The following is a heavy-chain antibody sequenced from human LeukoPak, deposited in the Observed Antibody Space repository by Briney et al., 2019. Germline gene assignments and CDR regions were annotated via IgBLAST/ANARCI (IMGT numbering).Heavy chain of an antibody. CDR3: AREGGVGPTAPPDYYSYQMDV. CDR1: GYTFISYG. Sequence: GASVKVSCKASGYTFISYGITWVRQAPGQGLEWMGWISPYTTKTNYAQSLQGRVTMTTDTSTSTAYMELRSLRSDDTAVYYCAREGGVGPTAPPDYYSYQMDVWGKGTTVTLSS. CDR2: ISPYTTKT. D-gene: IGHD1-26*01. J-gene: IGHJ6*03. V-gene: IGHV1-18*01.